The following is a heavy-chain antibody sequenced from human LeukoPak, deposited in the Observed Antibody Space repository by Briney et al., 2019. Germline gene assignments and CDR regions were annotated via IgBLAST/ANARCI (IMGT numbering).Heavy chain of an antibody. J-gene: IGHJ4*02. CDR2: ISGSGGST. V-gene: IGHV3-23*01. D-gene: IGHD2-8*02. Sequence: HSGGSLRLSCAASEFTFSSYNMNWVRQAPGKGLEWVSAISGSGGSTYYADSVKGRFTISRDNSKNTLYLQMNSLRAEDTAVYYCATYRQVLLPFESWGQGTLVTVSS. CDR3: ATYRQVLLPFES. CDR1: EFTFSSYN.